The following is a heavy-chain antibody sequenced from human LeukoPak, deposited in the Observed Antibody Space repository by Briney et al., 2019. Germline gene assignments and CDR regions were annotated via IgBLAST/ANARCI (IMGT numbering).Heavy chain of an antibody. CDR2: INPNSGGT. Sequence: ASVKVSCKASGYTFTGYYMHWVRQAPGQGLEWMGWINPNSGGTNYAQKFQGRVTMTRDTSISTAYMELSRLRSDDTAVYYCARESITMVRGAESAFDIWGQGTMVTVSS. V-gene: IGHV1-2*02. J-gene: IGHJ3*02. D-gene: IGHD3-10*01. CDR3: ARESITMVRGAESAFDI. CDR1: GYTFTGYY.